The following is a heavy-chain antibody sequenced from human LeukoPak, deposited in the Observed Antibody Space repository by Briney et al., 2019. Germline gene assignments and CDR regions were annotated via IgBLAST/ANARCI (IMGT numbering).Heavy chain of an antibody. Sequence: SETLSLTCTVSGGSISSYYWSWIRQPPGKGLEWIGYIYYSGSTNYNPSLKSRVTISVDTSKNQFSLKLSSVTAADTAVYYCAGMDTAMVLHWGQGTLVTVSS. CDR2: IYYSGST. D-gene: IGHD5-18*01. J-gene: IGHJ4*02. CDR1: GGSISSYY. V-gene: IGHV4-59*08. CDR3: AGMDTAMVLH.